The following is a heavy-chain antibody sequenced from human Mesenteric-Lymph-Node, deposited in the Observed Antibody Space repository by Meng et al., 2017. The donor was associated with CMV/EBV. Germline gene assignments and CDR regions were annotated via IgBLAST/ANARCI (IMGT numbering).Heavy chain of an antibody. D-gene: IGHD1-7*01. J-gene: IGHJ4*02. Sequence: LTCGSYGSPFVGSSWSWIRQPPGQGLEWIGEIHHTGNNNYNPSLKSRVMILADTSKNHLSLTLSSVTAADTAVYYCARSANWNYGDYWGQGTLVTVSS. CDR2: IHHTGNN. CDR3: ARSANWNYGDY. CDR1: GSPFVGSS. V-gene: IGHV4-34*01.